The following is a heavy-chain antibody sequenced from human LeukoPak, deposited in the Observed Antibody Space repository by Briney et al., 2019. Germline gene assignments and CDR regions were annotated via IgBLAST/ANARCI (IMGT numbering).Heavy chain of an antibody. D-gene: IGHD3-16*02. V-gene: IGHV3-23*01. CDR1: GFTLTSYA. CDR2: ISGSGGST. Sequence: GGSLRLSCAASGFTLTSYAMSWVRQAPGKGLEWVSAISGSGGSTYYTDSVKGRFTISRDNSKNTLYLQMNSLRAEDTAVYYCAKDRLGELSLLRTPKGGDYWGQGTLVTVSS. CDR3: AKDRLGELSLLRTPKGGDY. J-gene: IGHJ4*02.